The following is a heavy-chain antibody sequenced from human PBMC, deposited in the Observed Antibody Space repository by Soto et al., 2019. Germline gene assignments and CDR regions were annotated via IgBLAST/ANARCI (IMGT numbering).Heavy chain of an antibody. D-gene: IGHD6-13*01. CDR3: ARGSMRYSSSWYDY. V-gene: IGHV1-2*04. CDR2: INPNSGGT. CDR1: GYTFTGYY. Sequence: ASVKVSCKASGYTFTGYYMHWARQAPGQGLEWMGWINPNSGGTNYAQKFQGWVTMTRDTSISTAYMELSRLRSDDTAVYYCARGSMRYSSSWYDYWGQGTLVTVSS. J-gene: IGHJ4*02.